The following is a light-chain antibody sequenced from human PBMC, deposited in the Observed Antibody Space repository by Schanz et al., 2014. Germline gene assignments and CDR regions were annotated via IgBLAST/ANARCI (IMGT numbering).Light chain of an antibody. CDR2: EVT. V-gene: IGLV2-8*01. Sequence: QSALTQPPSASGSPGQSVTISCTGTRSDVGAYNSVSWYQQYPGKAPRLMIYEVTKRPSGVPDRFSGSKSGNTASLTVSGLQAEDEADYYCSSYTGSYTRVFGGGTKLTVL. CDR3: SSYTGSYTRV. J-gene: IGLJ3*02. CDR1: RSDVGAYNS.